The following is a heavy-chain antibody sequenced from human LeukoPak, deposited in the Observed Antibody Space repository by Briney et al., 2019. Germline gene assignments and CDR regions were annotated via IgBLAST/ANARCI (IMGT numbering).Heavy chain of an antibody. CDR1: GGSISSGGYY. Sequence: PSQTLSLTCTVSGGSISSGGYYWSWIRQHPGKGLEWIGYIYYSGSTYYNPSLKSRVTISVDTSKNQFSLKLSSVTAADTAVYYCARGMAAVSLYYYYTDVWGKGTTVTVSS. D-gene: IGHD6-13*01. CDR3: ARGMAAVSLYYYYTDV. J-gene: IGHJ6*03. V-gene: IGHV4-31*03. CDR2: IYYSGST.